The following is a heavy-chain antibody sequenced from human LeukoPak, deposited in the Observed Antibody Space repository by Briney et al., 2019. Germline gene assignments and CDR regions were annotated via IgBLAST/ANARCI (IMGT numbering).Heavy chain of an antibody. J-gene: IGHJ4*02. V-gene: IGHV4-31*03. D-gene: IGHD5-18*01. CDR3: ARVVYSYGSFDY. CDR1: GGSISSGGYY. Sequence: PSETLSLTCTVSGGSISSGGYYWSWIRQHPGKGLEWIGYIYYSGSTYYNPSLKSRVTISVDTSKNQFSLKLGSVTAADTAVYYCARVVYSYGSFDYWGQGTLVTVSS. CDR2: IYYSGST.